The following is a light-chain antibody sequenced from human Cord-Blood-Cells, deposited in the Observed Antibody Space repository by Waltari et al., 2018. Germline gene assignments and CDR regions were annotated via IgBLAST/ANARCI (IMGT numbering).Light chain of an antibody. V-gene: IGKV3-15*01. Sequence: EIVITQSPAPLAVFPGERAPLPCRASQSVSSNLAWYRQKPGQAPRLLIYGASTRATGIPARFSGSGSGTEFTLTISSLQSEDFAVYYCQQYNNWPPWTFGQGTKVEIK. J-gene: IGKJ1*01. CDR2: GAS. CDR1: QSVSSN. CDR3: QQYNNWPPWT.